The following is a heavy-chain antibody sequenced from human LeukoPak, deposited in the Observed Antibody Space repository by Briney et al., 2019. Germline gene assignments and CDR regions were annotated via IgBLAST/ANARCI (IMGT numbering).Heavy chain of an antibody. CDR3: APGAEAEYYFDY. D-gene: IGHD1-26*01. CDR2: IYYSGST. J-gene: IGHJ4*02. CDR1: GGSISSSSYY. Sequence: SETLSLTCIVSGGSISSSSYYWGWIRQPPGKGLEWIGSIYYSGSTYYNPSLKSRVTISVDTSKNQFSLKLSSVTAADTAVYYCAPGAEAEYYFDYWGQGTLVTVSS. V-gene: IGHV4-39*07.